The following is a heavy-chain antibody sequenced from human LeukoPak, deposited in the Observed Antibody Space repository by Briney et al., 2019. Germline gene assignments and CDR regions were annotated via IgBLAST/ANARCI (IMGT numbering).Heavy chain of an antibody. J-gene: IGHJ5*02. V-gene: IGHV5-51*01. CDR3: ARQKGMVWFGELLESFPMYWFDP. D-gene: IGHD3-10*01. CDR2: IYPGDSDT. CDR1: GYSFTSYW. Sequence: GESLKISCKGSGYSFTSYWIGWVRQMPGKGLEWMGIIYPGDSDTRYSPSFQGQVTISADKSISTAYLQWSSLKASDTAMYYCARQKGMVWFGELLESFPMYWFDPWGQGTLVTVSS.